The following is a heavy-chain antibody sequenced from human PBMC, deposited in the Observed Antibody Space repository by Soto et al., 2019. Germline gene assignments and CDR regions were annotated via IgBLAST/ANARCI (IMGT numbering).Heavy chain of an antibody. J-gene: IGHJ6*02. V-gene: IGHV4-30-4*01. CDR1: GGSISSGAYY. CDR2: IYYSGST. Sequence: SETLSLTCTVSGGSISSGAYYWSWIRQPPGKGLEWIGYIYYSGSTYYNPSLKSRVNISVDTSKNQFSLKLSSVTAADTAVYYCARDNILGILYGGMDVWGQGTTVT. CDR3: ARDNILGILYGGMDV. D-gene: IGHD3-3*01.